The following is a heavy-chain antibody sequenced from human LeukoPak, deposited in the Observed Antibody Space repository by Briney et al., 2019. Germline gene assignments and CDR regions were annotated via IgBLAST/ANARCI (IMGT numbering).Heavy chain of an antibody. D-gene: IGHD5-12*01. CDR1: GGSISGSNYS. Sequence: SETLSLTCTVSGGSISGSNYSWAWIRQPPGKGLEWIGSIYYSGNTYCNPSLKSRLTISVDTSKNQYSLNLSSVTAADTAVYYCAREPLTPTSGYGWIVYPGSYYYGMDVWGQGTTVTVSS. V-gene: IGHV4-39*02. J-gene: IGHJ6*02. CDR3: AREPLTPTSGYGWIVYPGSYYYGMDV. CDR2: IYYSGNT.